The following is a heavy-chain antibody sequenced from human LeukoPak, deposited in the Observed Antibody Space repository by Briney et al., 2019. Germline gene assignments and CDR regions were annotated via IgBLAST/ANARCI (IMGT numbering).Heavy chain of an antibody. Sequence: GGSLRLSCAASRFTFSDYGMNWIRQAPGKGLEWVSSTPGSDNNIWYADSVKGRFTISRDNAKNLVYLQMKSLRAEDTAMYDCARDRGALQRGDAFDIWGQGTMVTVSS. CDR2: TPGSDNNI. J-gene: IGHJ3*02. D-gene: IGHD5-18*01. CDR1: RFTFSDYG. V-gene: IGHV3-21*06. CDR3: ARDRGALQRGDAFDI.